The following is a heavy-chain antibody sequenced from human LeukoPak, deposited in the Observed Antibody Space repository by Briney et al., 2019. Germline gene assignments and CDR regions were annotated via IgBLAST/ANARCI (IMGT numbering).Heavy chain of an antibody. J-gene: IGHJ4*02. CDR1: GGSISSSSYY. CDR2: IYYSGST. CDR3: ARHRVAVAVAGFDY. V-gene: IGHV4-39*01. D-gene: IGHD6-19*01. Sequence: PSETLPLTCTVSGGSISSSSYYWGWMPQPPGKGLEWVGSIYYSGSTYYNPSLKSRVTISVDTSKNQFALKLSSVTAADTAVYYCARHRVAVAVAGFDYWGQGTLVTVSS.